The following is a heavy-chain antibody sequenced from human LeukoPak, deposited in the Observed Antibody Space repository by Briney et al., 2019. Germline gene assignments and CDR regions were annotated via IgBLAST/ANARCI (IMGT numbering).Heavy chain of an antibody. CDR1: GFTFSSYS. D-gene: IGHD6-19*01. J-gene: IGHJ6*02. Sequence: GGSLRLSCAASGFTFSSYSMNWVCQAPGKRLEWVSYISSSSSTIYYADSVKGRFTISRDNAKNSLYLQMNSLRAEDTAVYYCASAKQWLVNYYYGMDVWGQGTTVTVSS. CDR2: ISSSSSTI. CDR3: ASAKQWLVNYYYGMDV. V-gene: IGHV3-48*01.